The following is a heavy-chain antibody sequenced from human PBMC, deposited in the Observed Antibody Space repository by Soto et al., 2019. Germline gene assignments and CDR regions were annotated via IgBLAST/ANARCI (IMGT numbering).Heavy chain of an antibody. V-gene: IGHV4-34*01. CDR2: INHSGST. J-gene: IGHJ6*02. Sequence: SETLSLTCAVYGGSFSGYYWSWIRQPPGKGLEWIGEINHSGSTNYNPSLKSRVTISVDTSKNQFSLKLSSVTAADTAVYYCASRRSGSNGSGSYYKIHYGMDVWGQGTAVTVSS. CDR1: GGSFSGYY. CDR3: ASRRSGSNGSGSYYKIHYGMDV. D-gene: IGHD3-10*01.